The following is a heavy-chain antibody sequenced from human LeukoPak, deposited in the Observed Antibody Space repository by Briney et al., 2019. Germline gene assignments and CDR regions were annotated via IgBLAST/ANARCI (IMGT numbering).Heavy chain of an antibody. Sequence: GGSLRLSCAASGFTVSSSYMIWVRQAPGKGLEWVSVIYSGGYTYYADSVKGRFTISRDHSKNTLYLQMDSLRAEDTAVYYCARENGYKVFDYWGQGTLVTVSS. CDR1: GFTVSSSY. J-gene: IGHJ4*02. CDR3: ARENGYKVFDY. D-gene: IGHD5-24*01. CDR2: IYSGGYT. V-gene: IGHV3-53*01.